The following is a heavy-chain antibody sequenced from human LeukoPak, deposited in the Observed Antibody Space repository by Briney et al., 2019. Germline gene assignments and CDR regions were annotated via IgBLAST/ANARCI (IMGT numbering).Heavy chain of an antibody. CDR2: IYPGDSDT. CDR3: ARHRYGSGSYESQDYHSYYMDV. Sequence: GESLKISCKGSGYSFTSYWIGWVRQMPGKGLEWMGIIYPGDSDTRYSPSFQGQVTISADKSISTAYLQWSSLKASDTAMYYCARHRYGSGSYESQDYHSYYMDVWGKGTTVTVSS. J-gene: IGHJ6*03. CDR1: GYSFTSYW. D-gene: IGHD3-10*01. V-gene: IGHV5-51*01.